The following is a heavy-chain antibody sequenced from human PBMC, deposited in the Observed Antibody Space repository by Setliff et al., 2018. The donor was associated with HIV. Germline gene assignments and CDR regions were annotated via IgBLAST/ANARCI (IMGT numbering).Heavy chain of an antibody. CDR1: GGSISSGGYY. CDR3: ARNKYNWNYYYYYGMDV. Sequence: SETLSLTCTVSGGSISSGGYYWSWIRQHPGKGLEWIGYIYYNGSTYYDPSLKSRVTISVDTSKNQFSLKLSSVTAADTAVYYCARNKYNWNYYYYYGMDVWGQGTTVTVSS. V-gene: IGHV4-31*03. D-gene: IGHD1-7*01. J-gene: IGHJ6*02. CDR2: IYYNGST.